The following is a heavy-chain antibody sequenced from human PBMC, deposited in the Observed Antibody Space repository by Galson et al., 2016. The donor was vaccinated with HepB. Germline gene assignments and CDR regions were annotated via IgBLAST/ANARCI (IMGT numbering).Heavy chain of an antibody. CDR3: AREGGAAAGTEYFQH. V-gene: IGHV4-34*01. CDR1: GGSFSGYF. CDR2: INHDGGT. Sequence: SETLSLTCGDSGGSFSGYFWSWIRQPPGKGLECIGEINHDGGTNYDSSLKSRVTISVDTSKNQFSLKLTSVTAADTAVYYCAREGGAAAGTEYFQHWGQGTLVTVSS. J-gene: IGHJ1*01. D-gene: IGHD6-13*01.